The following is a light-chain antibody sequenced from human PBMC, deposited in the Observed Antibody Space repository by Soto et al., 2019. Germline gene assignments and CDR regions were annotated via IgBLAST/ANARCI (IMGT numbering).Light chain of an antibody. Sequence: ELVLTQSPGTLSLSPGERATLSCRASQSVSSRYLAWYQQNPGQAPRLLIYGASNRATGIPDRFSGSGSGTDLTLTISGLEPEDFSVYYCQQYGGSPLYTFGQGTKLEIK. CDR2: GAS. CDR1: QSVSSRY. CDR3: QQYGGSPLYT. J-gene: IGKJ2*01. V-gene: IGKV3-20*01.